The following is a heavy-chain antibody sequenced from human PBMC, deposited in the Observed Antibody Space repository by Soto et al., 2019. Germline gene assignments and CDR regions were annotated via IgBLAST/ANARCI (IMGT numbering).Heavy chain of an antibody. Sequence: QVQLVQSGAEVKKPGSSVKVSCKASGGTFSSYAISWVRQAPGQGLEWMGGIIPIFGTANYAQKFRGRVTITADESTSTAYMELSSLRSEDTAVYYCASWNHPGYCSGGSCYATYYYGMDVWGQGTTVTVSS. V-gene: IGHV1-69*01. CDR3: ASWNHPGYCSGGSCYATYYYGMDV. CDR1: GGTFSSYA. CDR2: IIPIFGTA. J-gene: IGHJ6*02. D-gene: IGHD2-15*01.